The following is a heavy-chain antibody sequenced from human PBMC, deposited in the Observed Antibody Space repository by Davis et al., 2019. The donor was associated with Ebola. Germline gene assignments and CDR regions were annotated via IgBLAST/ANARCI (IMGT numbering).Heavy chain of an antibody. Sequence: GGSLRLSCAASGFTFSSYSMNWVRQAPGKGPEWVSSISSSASYKNYADSVKGRFTISRDDAKKSLYLQMDSLRAEDTAVYYCARDLAFDFWSGLAGDYWGQGTLVTVSS. J-gene: IGHJ4*02. CDR2: ISSSASYK. CDR3: ARDLAFDFWSGLAGDY. D-gene: IGHD3-3*01. CDR1: GFTFSSYS. V-gene: IGHV3-21*05.